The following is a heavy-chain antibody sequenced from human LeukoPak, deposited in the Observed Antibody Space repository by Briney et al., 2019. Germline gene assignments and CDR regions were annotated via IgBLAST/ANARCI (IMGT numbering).Heavy chain of an antibody. CDR2: FGGGGGTK. D-gene: IGHD3-9*01. J-gene: IGHJ4*02. V-gene: IGHV3-23*01. Sequence: TGGSLRLSGAASGFTFSTHAMSWVRQGPGKGLEWVSEFGGGGGTKYYADSAKGRFTSSRDNSKNTVDLQMTSLEAEDTAVYYCAKDRDIVTGNYIDDWGQGTLVTVSS. CDR1: GFTFSTHA. CDR3: AKDRDIVTGNYIDD.